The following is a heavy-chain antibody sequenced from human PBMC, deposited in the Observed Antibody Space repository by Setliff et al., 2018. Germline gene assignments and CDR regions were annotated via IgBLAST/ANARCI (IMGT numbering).Heavy chain of an antibody. J-gene: IGHJ4*02. Sequence: GGSLRLSCAASGFTFSSYSMNWVRQAPGKGLEWVSYISSSSSTIYYADSVKGRFTISRDNSKNTLYLQMNSLRAEDTAVYYCAREPTVTTLDYWGQGTLVTAPQ. V-gene: IGHV3-48*01. CDR2: ISSSSSTI. CDR3: AREPTVTTLDY. D-gene: IGHD4-4*01. CDR1: GFTFSSYS.